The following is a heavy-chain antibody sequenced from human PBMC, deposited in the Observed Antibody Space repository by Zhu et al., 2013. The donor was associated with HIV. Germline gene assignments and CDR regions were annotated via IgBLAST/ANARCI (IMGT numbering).Heavy chain of an antibody. J-gene: IGHJ6*03. D-gene: IGHD2-2*01. CDR3: AREQCSSTTCYQYMDV. V-gene: IGHV1-2*02. CDR1: GYTFTDYF. Sequence: QVQLVQSGAELKKTGASVKVSCKASGYTFTDYFMYWVRQAPGQGLEWMGWINPISGGTKYAQNFQGRVTMTRDTAISTAYMELSRLRSDDTAVYYCAREQCSSTTCYQYMDVWGKGTTVTVSS. CDR2: INPISGGT.